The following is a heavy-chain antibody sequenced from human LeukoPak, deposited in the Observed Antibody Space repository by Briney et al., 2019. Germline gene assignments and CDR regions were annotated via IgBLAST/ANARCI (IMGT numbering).Heavy chain of an antibody. CDR1: GFTFSTYA. CDR3: AKRGVVIRVILVGFHKEAYYFDS. CDR2: ISDSGGST. J-gene: IGHJ4*02. Sequence: GGSLRLSCAASGFTFSTYAMTWVRQAPGKGLEWVAGISDSGGSTNYADSVKGRFTISRDNPKNTLYLQMNSLRAEDTAVYFCAKRGVVIRVILVGFHKEAYYFDSWGQGALVTVSS. V-gene: IGHV3-23*01. D-gene: IGHD3-22*01.